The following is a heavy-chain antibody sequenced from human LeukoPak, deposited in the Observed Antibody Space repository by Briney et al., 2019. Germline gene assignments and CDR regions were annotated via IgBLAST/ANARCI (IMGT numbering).Heavy chain of an antibody. CDR3: AGGDGDYVPYYFDY. CDR2: INHSGST. Sequence: PSETLSLTCAVYGGPFSGYYWSWIRQPPGKGLEWIGEINHSGSTNYNPSLKSRVTISVDTSKNQFSLKLSSVTAADTAVYYCAGGDGDYVPYYFDYWGEGTLVTVSS. CDR1: GGPFSGYY. D-gene: IGHD4-17*01. V-gene: IGHV4-34*01. J-gene: IGHJ4*02.